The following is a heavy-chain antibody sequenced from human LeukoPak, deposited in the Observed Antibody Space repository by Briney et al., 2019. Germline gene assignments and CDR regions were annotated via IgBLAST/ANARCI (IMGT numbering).Heavy chain of an antibody. CDR1: GFTFSSYG. CDR2: ISYDGSNK. CDR3: ARDHQTYCSGGSCYGVPDY. V-gene: IGHV3-30*03. Sequence: PGRSLRLSCAASGFTFSSYGMHWVRQAPGKGLEWVAVISYDGSNKYYADSVKGRFTISRDNSKNTLYLQMNSLRAEDTAVYYCARDHQTYCSGGSCYGVPDYWGQGALVTVSS. D-gene: IGHD2-15*01. J-gene: IGHJ4*02.